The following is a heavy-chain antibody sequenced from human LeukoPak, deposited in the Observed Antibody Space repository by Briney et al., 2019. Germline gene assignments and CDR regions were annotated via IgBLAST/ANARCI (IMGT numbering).Heavy chain of an antibody. J-gene: IGHJ4*02. CDR3: ARGGSGYDFDY. Sequence: PSQTLSLTCTVSGGSISSGGYSWSWIRQHPGKSLEWIGYIYYSGSTYYNPSLKSRVTISVDTSKNQFSLKLSSVTAADTAVYYCARGGSGYDFDYWGQGTLVTVSS. D-gene: IGHD5-12*01. V-gene: IGHV4-31*03. CDR2: IYYSGST. CDR1: GGSISSGGYS.